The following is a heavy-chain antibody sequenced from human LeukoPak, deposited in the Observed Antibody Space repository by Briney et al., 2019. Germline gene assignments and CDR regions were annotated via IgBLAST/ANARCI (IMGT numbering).Heavy chain of an antibody. V-gene: IGHV1-18*01. D-gene: IGHD1-26*01. CDR1: GYTFTSSG. CDR2: ISAYNGNT. CDR3: ARAFVSVGAPRDYYGMDV. J-gene: IGHJ6*02. Sequence: ASVKVSCKASGYTFTSSGISWVRQAPGQGLEWMGWISAYNGNTNYAQKLQGRVTMTTDTSTSTAYMDLRSLRSDDTAVYYCARAFVSVGAPRDYYGMDVWGQGTTVTVSS.